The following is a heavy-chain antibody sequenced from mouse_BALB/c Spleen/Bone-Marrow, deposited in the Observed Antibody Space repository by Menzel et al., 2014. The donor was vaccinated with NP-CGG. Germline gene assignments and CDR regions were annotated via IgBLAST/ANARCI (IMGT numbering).Heavy chain of an antibody. D-gene: IGHD3-1*01. CDR3: TRDWGLR. Sequence: VKLMESGAELVRPGASVKLSCKALGYTFTDYEMHWVKQTPVHGLEWIGVIHPGSGGTAYNQRFKGKATLTADKSSTTAYMDLSSLTSEDSAVYYCTRDWGLRWGQGTTLTVSS. CDR1: GYTFTDYE. J-gene: IGHJ2*01. V-gene: IGHV1-15*01. CDR2: IHPGSGGT.